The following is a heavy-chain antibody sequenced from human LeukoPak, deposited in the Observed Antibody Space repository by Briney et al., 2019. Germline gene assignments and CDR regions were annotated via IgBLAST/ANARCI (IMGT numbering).Heavy chain of an antibody. Sequence: SETLSLTCTVSGGSISSYYWNWIRQPPGKGLEWIGYIYYSGSTNYNTSLKSRLTISVDTSKSQFSLKLSTVTAADTAVYYCARYVWGSYPTFEDYWGQGTLVTVSS. V-gene: IGHV4-59*01. CDR2: IYYSGST. CDR3: ARYVWGSYPTFEDY. D-gene: IGHD3-16*02. CDR1: GGSISSYY. J-gene: IGHJ4*02.